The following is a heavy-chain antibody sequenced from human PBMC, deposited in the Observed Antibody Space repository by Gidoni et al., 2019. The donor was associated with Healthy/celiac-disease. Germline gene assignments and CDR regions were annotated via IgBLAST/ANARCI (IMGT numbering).Heavy chain of an antibody. CDR1: GGSISSYY. V-gene: IGHV4-59*01. Sequence: QVQLQESGPGLVKPSEPLSLNCTVSGGSISSYYWSWIRQPPGKGLEWIGYIYYSGSTNYNPSLKSRVTISVDTSKNQFSLKLSSVTAADTAVYYCARMAQAVADYNWFDPWGQGTLVTVSS. D-gene: IGHD6-19*01. CDR2: IYYSGST. CDR3: ARMAQAVADYNWFDP. J-gene: IGHJ5*02.